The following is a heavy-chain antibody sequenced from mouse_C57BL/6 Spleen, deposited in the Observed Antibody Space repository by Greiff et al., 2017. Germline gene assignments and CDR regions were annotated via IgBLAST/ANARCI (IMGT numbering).Heavy chain of an antibody. CDR1: GYTFTSYW. J-gene: IGHJ4*01. CDR2: IDPSDSET. V-gene: IGHV1-52*01. Sequence: VQLQQPGAELVRPGSSVKLSCKASGYTFTSYWMHWVKQRPIQGLEWIGNIDPSDSETHYNQKFKDKDTLTVDKSSSTAYMQLSSLTSEDSAVYYCALIVSTRGDYWGQGTSVTVSS. D-gene: IGHD2-5*01. CDR3: ALIVSTRGDY.